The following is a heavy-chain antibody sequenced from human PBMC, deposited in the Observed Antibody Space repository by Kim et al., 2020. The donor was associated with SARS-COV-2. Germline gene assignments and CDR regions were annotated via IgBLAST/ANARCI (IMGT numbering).Heavy chain of an antibody. Sequence: GGSLRLSCVGSGFTFSTSAMTWVRQAPGKGLECVSAINGGGDRTDYADSVTGRFTISRDNSKNTVYLQMNSLRADDTAVYYCAKDMFSRTWNEYFQYWGRGTLVTVSS. CDR3: AKDMFSRTWNEYFQY. CDR1: GFTFSTSA. CDR2: INGGGDRT. D-gene: IGHD3-10*02. V-gene: IGHV3-23*01. J-gene: IGHJ1*01.